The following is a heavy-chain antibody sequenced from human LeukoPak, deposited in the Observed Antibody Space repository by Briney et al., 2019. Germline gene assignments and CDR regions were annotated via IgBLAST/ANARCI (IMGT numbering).Heavy chain of an antibody. J-gene: IGHJ6*03. Sequence: ASVKVSCKASGYTFTSYGITWVRQAPGQGLEWMGWINVYNGHKNYAQKLQGRVTMTTDTSTSTAYMELRSLRSDDTDVYYCARVLKGVYYFYMDVWGKGTTVTVSS. D-gene: IGHD3-16*01. V-gene: IGHV1-18*01. CDR2: INVYNGHK. CDR1: GYTFTSYG. CDR3: ARVLKGVYYFYMDV.